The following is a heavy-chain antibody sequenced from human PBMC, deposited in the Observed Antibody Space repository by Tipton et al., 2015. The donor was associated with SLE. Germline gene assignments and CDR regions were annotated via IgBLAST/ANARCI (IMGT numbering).Heavy chain of an antibody. Sequence: TLSLTCTVSGGSISSYYWSWIRQPPGKGLEWIGYIYYSGSTNYNPSLKSQVTISVDTSKNQFSLKLSSVTAADTAVYYCARGYQLPLGPYYYYYMDVWGKGTTVTVSS. J-gene: IGHJ6*03. D-gene: IGHD2-2*01. CDR2: IYYSGST. V-gene: IGHV4-59*01. CDR1: GGSISSYY. CDR3: ARGYQLPLGPYYYYYMDV.